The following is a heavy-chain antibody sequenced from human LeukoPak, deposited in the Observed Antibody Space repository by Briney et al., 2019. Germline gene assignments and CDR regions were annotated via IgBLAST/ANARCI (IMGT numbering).Heavy chain of an antibody. CDR1: GGSISSYY. Sequence: SETLSLTCTVSGGSISSYYWSWIRQPPGKGLEWIGYIYYSGSTNYNPFLKSRVTISVDTSKNQFSLKLSSVTAADTAVYYCARIYDSSGYYEDYWGQGTLVTVSS. CDR2: IYYSGST. CDR3: ARIYDSSGYYEDY. V-gene: IGHV4-59*01. D-gene: IGHD3-22*01. J-gene: IGHJ4*02.